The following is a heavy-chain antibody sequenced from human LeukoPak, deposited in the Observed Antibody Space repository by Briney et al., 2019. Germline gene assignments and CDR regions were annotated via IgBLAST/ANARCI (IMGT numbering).Heavy chain of an antibody. D-gene: IGHD4-17*01. CDR2: ISGSGGST. CDR1: GFTFSSYA. V-gene: IGHV3-23*01. CDR3: AKVWRYGDYNYYYGMDV. Sequence: GGSLRLSCAASGFTFSSYAMSWVRQAPGKGLEWVSAISGSGGSTYYADSVKGRFTISRDNSKNTLYLQMNSLRAEDTAVYYCAKVWRYGDYNYYYGMDVWGQGTPVTVSS. J-gene: IGHJ6*02.